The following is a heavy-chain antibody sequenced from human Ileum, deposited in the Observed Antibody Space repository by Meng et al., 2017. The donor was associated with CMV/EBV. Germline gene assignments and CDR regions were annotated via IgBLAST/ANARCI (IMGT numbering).Heavy chain of an antibody. CDR3: ARLGNLDRYFDS. V-gene: IGHV4-31*03. J-gene: IGHJ4*02. CDR1: GGPISSGGHY. Sequence: SVSGGPISSGGHYWSWIRQHPGKGLEWIGYIHYSGSTFYNSSLKSRATISVDTSANQFSLNLNSVTAADTAVYYCARLGNLDRYFDSWGQGTLVTVSS. CDR2: IHYSGST. D-gene: IGHD3-16*02.